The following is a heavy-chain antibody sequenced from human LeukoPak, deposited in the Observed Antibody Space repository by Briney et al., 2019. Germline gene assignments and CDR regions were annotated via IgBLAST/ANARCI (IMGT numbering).Heavy chain of an antibody. V-gene: IGHV4-59*12. CDR2: IYYSGST. CDR3: ARGMKWLRLFDY. J-gene: IGHJ4*02. CDR1: GGSISSYY. Sequence: SETLSLTCTVSGGSISSYYWSWIRQPPGKGLEWIGYIYYSGSTNYNPSLKSRVTISADTSKNQFSLKLSSVTAADTAVYYCARGMKWLRLFDYWGQGTLVTVSS. D-gene: IGHD5-12*01.